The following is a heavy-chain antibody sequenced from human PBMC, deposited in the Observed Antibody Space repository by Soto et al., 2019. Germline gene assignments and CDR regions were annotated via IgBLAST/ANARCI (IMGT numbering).Heavy chain of an antibody. CDR1: GYTXTSYA. D-gene: IGHD4-17*01. Sequence: ASVKVXCKASGYTXTSYAMHWVRQAPGQRLEWMGWINAGNGNTKYSQKFQGRVTITRDTSASTAYMELSSLRSEDTAVYYCARDLAVTTPAGYYYGMDVWGQGTTVTVSS. CDR2: INAGNGNT. V-gene: IGHV1-3*01. CDR3: ARDLAVTTPAGYYYGMDV. J-gene: IGHJ6*02.